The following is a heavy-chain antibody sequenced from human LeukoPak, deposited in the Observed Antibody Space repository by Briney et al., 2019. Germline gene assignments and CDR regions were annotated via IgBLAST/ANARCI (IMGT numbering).Heavy chain of an antibody. Sequence: GSLRLSCVASGLPIADFAMQLVRQAPGKGLEWVSLISGGGVSTFYADSVKGRFSISGDNSKNSLSLEMNSLRTEDTAMYYCARESGKFDYWGQGTLVAVSS. V-gene: IGHV3-43*02. CDR1: GLPIADFA. CDR3: ARESGKFDY. J-gene: IGHJ4*02. CDR2: ISGGGVST.